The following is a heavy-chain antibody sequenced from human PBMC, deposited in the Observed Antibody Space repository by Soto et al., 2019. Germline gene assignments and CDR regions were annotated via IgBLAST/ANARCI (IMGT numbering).Heavy chain of an antibody. D-gene: IGHD3-10*01. CDR2: IYSGGTT. J-gene: IGHJ5*02. CDR1: GFSVSSSH. CDR3: AKLGPYGSESYSFRYNWIDP. Sequence: EVQLVDSGGGLIQPGGSLRLSCAASGFSVSSSHMIWVRQAPGKGLEWVSVIYSGGTTYYAVSVKGRFTISRDKSKNTGYHQMDSLRTEDTAVYHCAKLGPYGSESYSFRYNWIDPWGQGTLITVSS. V-gene: IGHV3-53*01.